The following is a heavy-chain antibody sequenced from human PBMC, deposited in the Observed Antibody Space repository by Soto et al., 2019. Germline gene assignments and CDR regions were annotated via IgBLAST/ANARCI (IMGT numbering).Heavy chain of an antibody. Sequence: EVQLVESGGGLVQPGGSLRLSCAASGFTFSSYSMNWVRQAPGKGLEWGSYISSSSSTIYYADSVKGRFTISRDNAKNSLYLQMNSLRAEDTAVYYCARVVRYPPRFDYWGQGTLVTVSS. CDR1: GFTFSSYS. V-gene: IGHV3-48*01. J-gene: IGHJ4*02. CDR3: ARVVRYPPRFDY. D-gene: IGHD3-9*01. CDR2: ISSSSSTI.